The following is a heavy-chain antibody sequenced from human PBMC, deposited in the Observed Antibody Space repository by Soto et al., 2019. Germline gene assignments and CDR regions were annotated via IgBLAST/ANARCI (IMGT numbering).Heavy chain of an antibody. CDR3: ARDHEYAGYSSGWSDY. Sequence: QVQLVQSGAEVKKPGASVKVSCKASGYTFTSYGISWVRQAPGQGLEWMGWISAYNGNTNYAQKLQGRVTMTTDTXTXIAYMELRSLRSDDTAVYYCARDHEYAGYSSGWSDYWGQGTLVTVSS. V-gene: IGHV1-18*01. CDR1: GYTFTSYG. D-gene: IGHD6-19*01. J-gene: IGHJ4*02. CDR2: ISAYNGNT.